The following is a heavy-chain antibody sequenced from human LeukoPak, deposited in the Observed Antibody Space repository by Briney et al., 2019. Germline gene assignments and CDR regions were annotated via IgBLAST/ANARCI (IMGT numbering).Heavy chain of an antibody. CDR1: GYTFTGYY. J-gene: IGHJ4*02. V-gene: IGHV1-2*02. Sequence: ASVKVSCQASGYTFTGYYMHWMRQAPGQGLEWMGWINPSSGGTNYAQKFQGRVTMTRGTSISTAYMEMSRLRSDDTAVYYCARAVATMDYWGQGTLVTVSS. CDR3: ARAVATMDY. CDR2: INPSSGGT. D-gene: IGHD5-24*01.